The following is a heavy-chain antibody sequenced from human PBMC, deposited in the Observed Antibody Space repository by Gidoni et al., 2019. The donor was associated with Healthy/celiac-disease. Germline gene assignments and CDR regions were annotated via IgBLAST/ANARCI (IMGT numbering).Heavy chain of an antibody. D-gene: IGHD3-22*01. CDR1: GFTFSRYS. J-gene: IGHJ4*02. CDR3: ARAPYDSSGYYYGGFDY. CDR2: ISSSSSYI. V-gene: IGHV3-21*01. Sequence: EVQLVESGGGLVKPGGSLRLSCAASGFTFSRYSMNWVRQAPGKGLEWVSSISSSSSYIYYADSVKGRFTISRDNAKNSLYLQMNSLRAEDTAVYYCARAPYDSSGYYYGGFDYWGQGTLVTVSS.